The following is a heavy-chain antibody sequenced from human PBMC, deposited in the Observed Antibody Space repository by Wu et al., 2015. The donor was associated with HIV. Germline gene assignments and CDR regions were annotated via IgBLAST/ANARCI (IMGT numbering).Heavy chain of an antibody. CDR2: MNPNSGNT. V-gene: IGHV1-8*01. CDR1: GYTFTSYD. CDR3: ARGRMLGTYYFDY. Sequence: QLVQSGAEVEEDLGPSVKVSCRPAGYTFTSYDINWVRQAAGQGLEWMGWMNPNSGNTGYAQNFQGRVKMTRNTSISTAYMELSSLRSEDTAVYFCARGRMLGTYYFDYWGQGTLVTVSS. D-gene: IGHD1-1*01. J-gene: IGHJ4*02.